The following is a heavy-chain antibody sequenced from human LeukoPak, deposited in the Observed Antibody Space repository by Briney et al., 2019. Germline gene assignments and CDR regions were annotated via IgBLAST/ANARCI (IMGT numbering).Heavy chain of an antibody. V-gene: IGHV3-21*01. CDR1: GFTFRSYT. CDR2: ISSSSSYI. J-gene: IGHJ4*02. CDR3: ARGAHNYGYIFDY. D-gene: IGHD5-18*01. Sequence: GGSLRLSCAASGFTFRSYTMHWVRQAPGKGLEWVSSISSSSSYIYYADSLKGRFTISRHNAKNSLYLQMNSLRAEDTAVYYCARGAHNYGYIFDYWGQGTLVTVSS.